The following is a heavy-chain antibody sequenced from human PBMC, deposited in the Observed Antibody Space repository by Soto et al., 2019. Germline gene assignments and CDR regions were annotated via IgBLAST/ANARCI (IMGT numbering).Heavy chain of an antibody. V-gene: IGHV1-69*13. CDR2: IIPIFGTA. J-gene: IGHJ6*02. CDR1: GCTFSSYA. CDR3: ARAGDPYYYDSSGYSPSYYYYYYGMDV. D-gene: IGHD3-22*01. Sequence: SVKVSCKASGCTFSSYAISWVRQAPGQGLEWMGGIIPIFGTANYAQKFQGRVTITADESTSTAYMELSSLRSEDTAVYYCARAGDPYYYDSSGYSPSYYYYYYGMDVWGQGATVTSP.